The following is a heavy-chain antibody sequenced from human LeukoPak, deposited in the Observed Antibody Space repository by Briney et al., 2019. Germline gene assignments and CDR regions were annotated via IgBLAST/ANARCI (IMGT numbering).Heavy chain of an antibody. V-gene: IGHV1-69*13. CDR1: GGTFSSYA. Sequence: SVKVSCKASGGTFSSYAISWVRQAPGQGLEWMGGIIPIFGTANYAQKFQGRVTITADESTSTAYMELSSLRSEDTAVYYCASIEDYYDSSGPGGTFGYWGQGTLVTVSS. CDR2: IIPIFGTA. J-gene: IGHJ4*02. CDR3: ASIEDYYDSSGPGGTFGY. D-gene: IGHD3-22*01.